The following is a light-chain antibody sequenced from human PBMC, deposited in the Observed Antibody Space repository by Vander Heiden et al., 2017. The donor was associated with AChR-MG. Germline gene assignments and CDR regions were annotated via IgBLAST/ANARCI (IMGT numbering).Light chain of an antibody. J-gene: IGLJ1*01. CDR1: SSDVGGYNY. CDR2: DVS. V-gene: IGLV2-14*01. Sequence: QSALTQPASVSGSPGQSITISCTGTSSDVGGYNYVSWYQQHPGKAPKLMIHDVSNRPSGVSNRFSGSKSGNTASLTISGLQAEDEADYYCSSYTSSSTLIVFGTGTKVTGL. CDR3: SSYTSSSTLIV.